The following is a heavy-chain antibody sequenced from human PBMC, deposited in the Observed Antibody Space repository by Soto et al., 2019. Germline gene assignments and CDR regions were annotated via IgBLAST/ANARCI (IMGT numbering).Heavy chain of an antibody. CDR3: ARHLTYDFWSGYPKPDYYYYMDV. CDR2: IYYSGST. J-gene: IGHJ6*03. D-gene: IGHD3-3*01. Sequence: SETLCLTCTVSGGSISSYYWSWIRQPPGKGLEWIGYIYYSGSTNYNPSLKSRVTISVDTSKNQFALKLISVTAADTAVYYCARHLTYDFWSGYPKPDYYYYMDVWGKGTTVTVSS. V-gene: IGHV4-59*08. CDR1: GGSISSYY.